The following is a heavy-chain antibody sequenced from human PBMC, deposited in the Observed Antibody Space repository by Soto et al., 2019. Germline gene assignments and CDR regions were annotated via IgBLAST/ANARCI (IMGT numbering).Heavy chain of an antibody. CDR2: IYYSGST. V-gene: IGHV4-31*03. J-gene: IGHJ6*02. Sequence: SETQSLTCTVSGGSISKGGYCWSWIRQHAGKGLEWIGYIYYSGSTYYNPSLKSRVTISVDTSKNQFSLKLSSVTAADTAVYYCARSSTSANYYGMDVWGQGTTVTVSS. CDR3: ARSSTSANYYGMDV. CDR1: GGSISKGGYC. D-gene: IGHD2-2*01.